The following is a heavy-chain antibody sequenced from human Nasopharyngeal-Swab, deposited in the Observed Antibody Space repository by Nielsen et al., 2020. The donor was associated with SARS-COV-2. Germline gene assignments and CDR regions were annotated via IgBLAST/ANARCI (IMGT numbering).Heavy chain of an antibody. J-gene: IGHJ3*02. V-gene: IGHV5-51*01. CDR2: IYPGDSDT. Sequence: GESLKISCKGSGYSFTSYWIGWVRQMPGKGLEWMGIIYPGDSDTRYSPSFQGQVTISADKSISTAYLQWSSLKASDTAMYYCARRPGSITVAGTAAFDIWGQGTMVTVSS. CDR3: ARRPGSITVAGTAAFDI. CDR1: GYSFTSYW. D-gene: IGHD6-19*01.